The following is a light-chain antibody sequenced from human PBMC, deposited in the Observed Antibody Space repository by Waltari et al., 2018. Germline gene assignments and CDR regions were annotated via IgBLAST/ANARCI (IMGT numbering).Light chain of an antibody. CDR3: QQRSNWPPGYT. J-gene: IGKJ2*01. Sequence: EIVLTQSPATLSLSPGERATLSCRASQSVSSYLAWYQHKPGQAPRLLIYDASNRATGITARFSGSGSGTDFTLTISSLEPEDFAVYYCQQRSNWPPGYTFGQGTKLEIK. V-gene: IGKV3-11*01. CDR2: DAS. CDR1: QSVSSY.